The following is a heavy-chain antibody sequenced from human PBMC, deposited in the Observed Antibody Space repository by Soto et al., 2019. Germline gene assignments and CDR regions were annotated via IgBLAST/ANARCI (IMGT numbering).Heavy chain of an antibody. CDR1: GGSISSYY. V-gene: IGHV4-59*01. Sequence: QVQLQESGPGLVKPSETLSLTCTVSGGSISSYYWSWIRQPPGKGLEWIGYIYYSGSTNYNPSLKSRVTISVDTSKNQFSLTLSSVTAADTAVYYCARDLGYFGWFDPWGQGTLVTVSS. CDR3: ARDLGYFGWFDP. D-gene: IGHD3-16*01. CDR2: IYYSGST. J-gene: IGHJ5*02.